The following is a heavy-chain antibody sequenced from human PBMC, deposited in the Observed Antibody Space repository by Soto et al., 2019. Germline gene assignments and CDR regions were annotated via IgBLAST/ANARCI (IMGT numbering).Heavy chain of an antibody. Sequence: SQTLSLTCAISGDSVSSNSAAWNWIRQSPSRGLEWLGRTYYRSKWYNDYAVSVRSRITINPDTSKNQFSLQLNSVTPEDTAVYYCARDRIAVAGTAAERAFDYWGQGTLVTVSS. CDR2: TYYRSKWYN. CDR3: ARDRIAVAGTAAERAFDY. V-gene: IGHV6-1*01. D-gene: IGHD6-19*01. CDR1: GDSVSSNSAA. J-gene: IGHJ4*02.